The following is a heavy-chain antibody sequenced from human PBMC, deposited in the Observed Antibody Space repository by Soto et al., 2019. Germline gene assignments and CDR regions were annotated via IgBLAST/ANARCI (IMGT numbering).Heavy chain of an antibody. V-gene: IGHV4-59*08. CDR3: ARHEDLRWGGLLNWNYVGWFDP. CDR2: IYYSGST. J-gene: IGHJ5*02. D-gene: IGHD1-7*01. CDR1: GGSIISYY. Sequence: SETLSLTCTVSGGSIISYYWSWIRQPPGKGLEWIGYIYYSGSTNYNPSLKSRVTISVDTSKNQFSLKLSSVTAADTAVYYCARHEDLRWGGLLNWNYVGWFDPWGQGTLVTVSS.